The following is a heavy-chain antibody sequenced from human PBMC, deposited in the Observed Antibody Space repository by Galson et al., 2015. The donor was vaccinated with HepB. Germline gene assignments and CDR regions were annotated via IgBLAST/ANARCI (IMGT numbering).Heavy chain of an antibody. D-gene: IGHD4-17*01. CDR1: GFTFSSYS. V-gene: IGHV3-48*02. Sequence: SLRLSCAASGFTFSSYSMNWVRQAPGKGREWVSYISSSSSTIYYADSVKGRFTISRDNAKNSLYLQMNSLRDEDTAVYYCARDAATVTTWGLDPWGQGTLVTVSS. J-gene: IGHJ5*02. CDR3: ARDAATVTTWGLDP. CDR2: ISSSSSTI.